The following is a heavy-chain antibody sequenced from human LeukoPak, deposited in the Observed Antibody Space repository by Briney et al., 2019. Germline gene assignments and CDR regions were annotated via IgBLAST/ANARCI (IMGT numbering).Heavy chain of an antibody. D-gene: IGHD2-21*02. CDR2: INHSVST. J-gene: IGHJ4*02. CDR3: ARGPCTSVTSSCLRGDCYVGQGY. CDR1: GGSFSGYY. Sequence: SETLSLTCAVYGGSFSGYYWSWIRQPPGKGLEWIGEINHSVSTNYNPSLKSRVTISVDTSKNQFTLKLSSVTAADTAVYYCARGPCTSVTSSCLRGDCYVGQGYWGQGTLVTVSS. V-gene: IGHV4-34*01.